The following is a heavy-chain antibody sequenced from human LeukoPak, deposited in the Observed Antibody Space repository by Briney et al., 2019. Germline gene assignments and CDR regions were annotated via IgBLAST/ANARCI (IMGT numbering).Heavy chain of an antibody. CDR3: ARDSSSWYFFDY. Sequence: SETLSLTCAVYGGSFSGYYWSWIRQPPGKGLEWIGEINHSGSTNYNPSLKSRVTISVDTSKNQFSLKLSSVTAADTAVYYCARDSSSWYFFDYWGQGTLVTVSS. V-gene: IGHV4-34*01. CDR2: INHSGST. J-gene: IGHJ4*02. D-gene: IGHD6-13*01. CDR1: GGSFSGYY.